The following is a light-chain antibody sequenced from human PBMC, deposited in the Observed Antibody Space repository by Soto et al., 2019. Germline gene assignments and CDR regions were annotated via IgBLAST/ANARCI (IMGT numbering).Light chain of an antibody. J-gene: IGKJ4*01. CDR3: QQYGNSPLT. CDR1: QSVSSTY. Sequence: EIVLTQSPGTLSLSPGERATLSCRASQSVSSTYLAWYQQKPGQAPKLLIYGASSRAAGIADRFSGSGSGTDFTLTIIRLEPEDFAVYYCQQYGNSPLTFGGGTKVDIK. V-gene: IGKV3-20*01. CDR2: GAS.